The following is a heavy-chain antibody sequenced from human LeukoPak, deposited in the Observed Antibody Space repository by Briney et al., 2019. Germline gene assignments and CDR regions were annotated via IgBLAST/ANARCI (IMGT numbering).Heavy chain of an antibody. CDR3: AREAGWLLSRPFDY. CDR2: ISSSGSTI. D-gene: IGHD3-9*01. Sequence: GGSLRLSCAASGFTFSSYAMSWVRQAPGKGLEWVSYISSSGSTIYYADSVKGRFTISRDNAKNSLYLQMNSLRAEDTAVYYCAREAGWLLSRPFDYWGQGTLVTVSS. J-gene: IGHJ4*02. CDR1: GFTFSSYA. V-gene: IGHV3-48*03.